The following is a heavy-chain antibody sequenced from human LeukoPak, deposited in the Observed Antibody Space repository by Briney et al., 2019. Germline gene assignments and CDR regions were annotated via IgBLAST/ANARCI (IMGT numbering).Heavy chain of an antibody. J-gene: IGHJ4*02. CDR1: GGSISSSSYY. CDR2: IYYSGST. CDR3: ARVDGGNSGGDY. V-gene: IGHV4-39*07. Sequence: SETLSLTCTVSGGSISSSSYYWGWIRQPPGKGLEWIGSIYYSGSTYYNPSLRSRVTISVGTSKNQFSLKLSSVTAADTAVYYCARVDGGNSGGDYWGQGTLVTVSS. D-gene: IGHD4-23*01.